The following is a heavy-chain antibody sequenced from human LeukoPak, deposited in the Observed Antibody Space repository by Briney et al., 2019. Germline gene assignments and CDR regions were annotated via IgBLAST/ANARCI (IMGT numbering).Heavy chain of an antibody. J-gene: IGHJ4*02. Sequence: PSETLSLTRTVSGGSIRSSYYYWGWIRQPPGKGLEWIGSIYDSGSTYYNPSLKGRVTISVDTSKNQFSLKLNSVTAADTAVYYCASLAVAGLSEGYWGQGTLVIVSS. V-gene: IGHV4-39*01. CDR3: ASLAVAGLSEGY. D-gene: IGHD6-19*01. CDR1: GGSIRSSYYY. CDR2: IYDSGST.